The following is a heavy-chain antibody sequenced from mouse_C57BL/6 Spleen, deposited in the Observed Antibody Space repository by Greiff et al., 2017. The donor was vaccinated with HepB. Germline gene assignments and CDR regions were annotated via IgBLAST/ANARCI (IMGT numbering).Heavy chain of an antibody. CDR2: IDPSDSYT. Sequence: QVHVKQPGAELVKPGASVKLSCKASGYTFTSYWMQWVKQRPGQGLEWIGEIDPSDSYTNYNQKFKGKATLTVDTSSSTAYMQLSSLTSEDSAVYYCARKRRVPFAYWGQGTLVTVSA. J-gene: IGHJ3*01. CDR3: ARKRRVPFAY. CDR1: GYTFTSYW. V-gene: IGHV1-50*01. D-gene: IGHD2-12*01.